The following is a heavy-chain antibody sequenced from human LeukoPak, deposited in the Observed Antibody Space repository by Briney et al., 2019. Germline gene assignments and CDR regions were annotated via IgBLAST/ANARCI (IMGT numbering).Heavy chain of an antibody. CDR1: GYSFTSYW. CDR3: ARGPYDSSGYYWDYFDY. Sequence: GESLKISCKGSGYSFTSYWIGWVRQMPGKGLGWMGIIYPGDSDTRYSPSFQGQVTISADKSISTAYLQWSSLKASDTAMYYCARGPYDSSGYYWDYFDYWGQGTLVTVSS. CDR2: IYPGDSDT. J-gene: IGHJ4*02. V-gene: IGHV5-51*01. D-gene: IGHD3-22*01.